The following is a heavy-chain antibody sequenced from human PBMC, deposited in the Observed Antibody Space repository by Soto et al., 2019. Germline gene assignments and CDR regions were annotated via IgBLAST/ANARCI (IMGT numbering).Heavy chain of an antibody. CDR3: ARLSFRQWLPRAPRGQDY. Sequence: QLQLQESGPGLVKPSETLSLTCTVSGGSISSSGYYWGWIRQPPGKGLEWIGNIYYSGSTYYNPSLKSRVTISVDTSKNQFSLKLSSVTAADTAVYYCARLSFRQWLPRAPRGQDYWGQGTLVTVSS. CDR1: GGSISSSGYY. CDR2: IYYSGST. D-gene: IGHD6-19*01. V-gene: IGHV4-39*01. J-gene: IGHJ4*02.